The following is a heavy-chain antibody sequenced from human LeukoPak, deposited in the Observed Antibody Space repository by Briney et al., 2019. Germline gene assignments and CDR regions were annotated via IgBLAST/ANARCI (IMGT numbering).Heavy chain of an antibody. CDR1: GYTFTSYY. CDR3: ARAQHYDYYYYYYMDV. D-gene: IGHD4-17*01. J-gene: IGHJ6*03. CDR2: INPSGGST. Sequence: GASVKVSCKASGYTFTSYYMHWVRQAPGQGLEWMGIINPSGGSTSYAQKFQGRVTMTRDMSTSTVYMELSSLRSEDTAVYYCARAQHYDYYYYYYMDVWGKGTTVTVSS. V-gene: IGHV1-46*01.